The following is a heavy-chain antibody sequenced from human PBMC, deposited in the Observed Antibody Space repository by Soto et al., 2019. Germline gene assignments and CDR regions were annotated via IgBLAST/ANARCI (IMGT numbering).Heavy chain of an antibody. CDR2: ISGSGTNT. D-gene: IGHD1-1*01. CDR3: AKEKPTTTCFDS. CDR1: GFSFSSYP. J-gene: IGHJ4*02. Sequence: GGSLRLSCLASGFSFSSYPMTWVRQAPGKGLEWVSVISGSGTNTYYAESVKGRFTISRGSSQNTLYLQMNSLRAEDTAVYYCAKEKPTTTCFDSWGQGTLVTVSS. V-gene: IGHV3-23*01.